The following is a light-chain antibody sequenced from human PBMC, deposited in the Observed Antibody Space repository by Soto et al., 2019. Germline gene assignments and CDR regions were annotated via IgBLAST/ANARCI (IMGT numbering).Light chain of an antibody. J-gene: IGKJ4*01. V-gene: IGKV3-11*01. CDR3: HQYSTSPLT. CDR1: QSVSSY. CDR2: DAS. Sequence: EIVLPQSPATLSLSPGERATLSCRASQSVSSYLAWYQQKPGQAPRLLIYDASNRATGIPDRFSGSGSGTDFTLTISRLEPEDFAVYYCHQYSTSPLTFGGGTKADI.